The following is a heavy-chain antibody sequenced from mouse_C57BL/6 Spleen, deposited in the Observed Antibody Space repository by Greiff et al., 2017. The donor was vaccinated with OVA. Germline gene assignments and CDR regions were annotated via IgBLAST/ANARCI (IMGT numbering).Heavy chain of an antibody. CDR3: ARDDYGLAY. V-gene: IGHV1-26*01. CDR1: GYTFTDYY. J-gene: IGHJ3*01. CDR2: INPNTGGT. Sequence: EVQLQQSGPELVKPGASVKISCKASGYTFTDYYMNWVKQSHGKSLEWIGDINPNTGGTSYNQKFKGKATLTVDKSSSTAYMELRSLTSEDSAVYYCARDDYGLAYWGQGTLVTVSA. D-gene: IGHD2-4*01.